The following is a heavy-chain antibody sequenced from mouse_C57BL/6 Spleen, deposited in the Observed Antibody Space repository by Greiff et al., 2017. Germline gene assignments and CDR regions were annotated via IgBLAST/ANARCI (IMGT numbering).Heavy chain of an antibody. J-gene: IGHJ4*01. CDR1: GYAFSSYW. D-gene: IGHD2-3*01. Sequence: VQLQQSGAELVKPGASVKISCKASGYAFSSYWMNWVKQRPGKGLEWIGQIYPGDGDTNYNGKFKGKATLTADKSSSTAYMQLSSLTSEDSAVYFGARGGWLLPYVFPSMDYWGQGTSVTVSS. CDR2: IYPGDGDT. CDR3: ARGGWLLPYVFPSMDY. V-gene: IGHV1-80*01.